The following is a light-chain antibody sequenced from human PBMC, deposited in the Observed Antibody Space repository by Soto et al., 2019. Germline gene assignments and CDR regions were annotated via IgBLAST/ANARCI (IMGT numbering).Light chain of an antibody. V-gene: IGKV1-5*01. CDR3: QQYNSYPIT. J-gene: IGKJ5*01. CDR2: DAS. CDR1: QSISSW. Sequence: DMQMTQSPSTLSASVGDRVTITCRASQSISSWLAWYQQKPGKAPKLLIYDASSLESGVPSRFSGSGSGTEFTLTISSLQPDDFATYYSQQYNSYPITFGQGTRLEIK.